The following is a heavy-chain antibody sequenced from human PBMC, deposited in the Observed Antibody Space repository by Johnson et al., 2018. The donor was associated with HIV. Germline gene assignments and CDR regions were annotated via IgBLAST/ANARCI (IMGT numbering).Heavy chain of an antibody. V-gene: IGHV3-9*01. CDR1: GFTFDDYA. CDR3: AKDFGIVVVKSAFDI. Sequence: VQLVESGGGLVQPGRSLRLSCAASGFTFDDYAMHWVRPAPGKGLEWVSGISWNGGSTGYADSVKGRFTISRDNSKNTLYLQMNSLRAEDTAVYYCAKDFGIVVVKSAFDIWGQGTMVTVSS. J-gene: IGHJ3*02. D-gene: IGHD3-22*01. CDR2: ISWNGGST.